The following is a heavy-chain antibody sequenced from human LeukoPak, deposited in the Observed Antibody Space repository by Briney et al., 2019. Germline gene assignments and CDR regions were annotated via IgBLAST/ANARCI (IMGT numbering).Heavy chain of an antibody. V-gene: IGHV3-73*01. Sequence: GGSLRLSCAASGFTFSGSAMHWVRQASGKGLEWVGRIRSKANSYATAYAASVKGRFTISRDVSKNTAYLQMNSLKTEDTAVYYCNRHRGLWGNAFDIWGQGTMVTVSS. D-gene: IGHD3-10*01. CDR3: NRHRGLWGNAFDI. J-gene: IGHJ3*02. CDR2: IRSKANSYAT. CDR1: GFTFSGSA.